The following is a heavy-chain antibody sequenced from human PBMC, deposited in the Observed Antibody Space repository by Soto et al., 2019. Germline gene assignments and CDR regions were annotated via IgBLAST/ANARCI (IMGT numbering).Heavy chain of an antibody. Sequence: SVKVTCKAPGYTLIDNYVHWMLQAPGQGLDWMGWINPANGVTKFAQKFLGRVTLTRDTSISTHYMELRRLRSDDTAVYYCARDLNPYYGPGSLNGFFDYWGQGTLVTVSS. CDR3: ARDLNPYYGPGSLNGFFDY. CDR1: GYTLIDNY. V-gene: IGHV1-2*02. D-gene: IGHD3-10*01. J-gene: IGHJ4*02. CDR2: INPANGVT.